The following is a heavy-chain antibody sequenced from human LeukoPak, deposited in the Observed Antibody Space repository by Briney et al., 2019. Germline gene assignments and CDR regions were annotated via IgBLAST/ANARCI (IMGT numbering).Heavy chain of an antibody. J-gene: IGHJ3*02. CDR2: INRDGTTT. CDR3: ASPYGTGTTPYAFDI. Sequence: GGSLRLACAASGFTLTSSWMHWVRQAPGKGLVWVSRINRDGTTTTYGDSVKGRFTISRDNAKNSLYLQMNSLRAEDTAVYYCASPYGTGTTPYAFDIWGQGTMVTVSS. CDR1: GFTLTSSW. D-gene: IGHD1-1*01. V-gene: IGHV3-74*03.